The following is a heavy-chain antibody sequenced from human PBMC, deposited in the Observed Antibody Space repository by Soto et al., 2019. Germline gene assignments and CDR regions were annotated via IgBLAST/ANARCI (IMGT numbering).Heavy chain of an antibody. CDR1: GFTFSSYG. Sequence: QVQLVESGGGVVQPGRSLRLSCAASGFTFSSYGMHWVRQAPGKGLEWVAVIWYDGSNKYYADSVKGRFTISRDNSKNTLYLQMNSLRAEDTAVYYCARGGGCSGGSCYYYYYYYMDVWGKGTTVTVSS. CDR3: ARGGGCSGGSCYYYYYYYMDV. V-gene: IGHV3-33*01. CDR2: IWYDGSNK. J-gene: IGHJ6*03. D-gene: IGHD2-15*01.